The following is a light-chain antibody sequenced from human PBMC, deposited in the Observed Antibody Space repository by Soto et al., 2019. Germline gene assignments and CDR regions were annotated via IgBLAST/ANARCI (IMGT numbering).Light chain of an antibody. CDR3: QQYANSIT. CDR2: DAS. CDR1: QSVGSNN. J-gene: IGKJ5*01. Sequence: EIVLTQSPGTQSLSPGETATLSCRASQSVGSNNLAWYHQKPGQTPRLLIYDASSRATGIPDRFSGSGSGTDFTLTISRLEPEGFAVYYCQQYANSITFGQGTRLEIE. V-gene: IGKV3-20*01.